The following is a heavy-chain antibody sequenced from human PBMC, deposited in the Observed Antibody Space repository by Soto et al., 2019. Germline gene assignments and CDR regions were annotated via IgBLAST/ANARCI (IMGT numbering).Heavy chain of an antibody. CDR2: ISYDGKNT. V-gene: IGHV3-30*18. CDR1: GFTFRNFV. D-gene: IGHD1-26*01. Sequence: PGGSLRLSCAASGFTFRNFVMHWVRQAPGKGLEWVALISYDGKNTNYVDSVKGRFTISRDNSKNTVYLQMNSLRAEDTAVYYCAKDIDVVGSNYYFDYWGQGTLVTVSS. CDR3: AKDIDVVGSNYYFDY. J-gene: IGHJ4*02.